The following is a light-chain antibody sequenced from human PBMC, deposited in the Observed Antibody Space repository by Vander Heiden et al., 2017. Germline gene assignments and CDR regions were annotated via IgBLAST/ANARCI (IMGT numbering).Light chain of an antibody. Sequence: QSALNQPPSASGSPGQSVTISFAGTSGDIGAYNTVSWLQHHPGKAPKLVIYDVNKRPSGVPGRFSASKSGNTASLTVSGLQDDDEADYYCTSYAGNNNLVFGGGTTLTV. V-gene: IGLV2-8*01. J-gene: IGLJ2*01. CDR3: TSYAGNNNLV. CDR1: SGDIGAYNT. CDR2: DVN.